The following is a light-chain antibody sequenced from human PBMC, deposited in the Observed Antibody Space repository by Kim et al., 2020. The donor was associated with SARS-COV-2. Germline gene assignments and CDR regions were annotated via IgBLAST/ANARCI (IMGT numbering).Light chain of an antibody. CDR3: QSYDSSLSAVV. CDR2: GTS. Sequence: RITISCTGSSSNIGAGYDGHWYQQLPGTAPKLLIYGTSNRPSGVPDRFSGSKSGTSASLAITGLQAEDEADYYCQSYDSSLSAVVFGGGTQLTVL. CDR1: SSNIGAGYD. J-gene: IGLJ2*01. V-gene: IGLV1-40*01.